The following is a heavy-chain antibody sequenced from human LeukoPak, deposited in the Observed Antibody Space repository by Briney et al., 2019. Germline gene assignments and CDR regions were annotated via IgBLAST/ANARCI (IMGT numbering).Heavy chain of an antibody. J-gene: IGHJ5*02. Sequence: GGSLRLSCAASGFTFSSYSMNWVRQAPGKGLEWVSSISSSSYIYYADSVKGRFTISRDNAKNSLYLQMNSLRAEDTAVYYCARALTGMNWFDPWGQGTLVTVSS. V-gene: IGHV3-21*01. CDR2: ISSSSYI. D-gene: IGHD3-16*01. CDR1: GFTFSSYS. CDR3: ARALTGMNWFDP.